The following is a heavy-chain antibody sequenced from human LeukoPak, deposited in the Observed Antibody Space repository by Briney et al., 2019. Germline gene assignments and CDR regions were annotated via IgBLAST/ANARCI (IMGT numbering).Heavy chain of an antibody. Sequence: ASVKVSCKASGYTFTGYYMHWVRQAPGQGLEWMGWINPNSGGTNYAQKFQGRVTMTRDTSISTAYMELSGLRSDDTAVYYCAREGFPIVVVPATPVSYFDYWGQGTLVTVSS. D-gene: IGHD2-2*01. CDR1: GYTFTGYY. J-gene: IGHJ4*02. CDR2: INPNSGGT. CDR3: AREGFPIVVVPATPVSYFDY. V-gene: IGHV1-2*02.